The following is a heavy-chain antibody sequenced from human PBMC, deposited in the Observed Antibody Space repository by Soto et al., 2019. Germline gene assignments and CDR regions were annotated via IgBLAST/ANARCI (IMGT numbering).Heavy chain of an antibody. CDR3: ARDSGFPAGHFDY. Sequence: QVQLQESGPGLVKPSETLSLTCTVSGGSISSYYWSWIRQPPGKGLEWIGYIYYSGSTNYNPSLKSRVTISVDTAKNQFSLKLSSVTAADTAVYYCARDSGFPAGHFDYWGQGTLVTVSS. D-gene: IGHD2-2*01. V-gene: IGHV4-59*01. CDR2: IYYSGST. J-gene: IGHJ4*02. CDR1: GGSISSYY.